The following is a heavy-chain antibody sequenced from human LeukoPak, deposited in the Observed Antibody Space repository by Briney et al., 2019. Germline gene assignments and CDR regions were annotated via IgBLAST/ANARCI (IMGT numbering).Heavy chain of an antibody. CDR3: ARSPYSGSYYGDALDI. Sequence: GGSLRLSRAVSGFTFSDYAMSWVRQAPGKGLEWVSHISGSGGSIYYADSVKGRFTISRDSAKNSLYLQMNSLRAEDTAVYYCARSPYSGSYYGDALDIWGQGTMVTVSS. J-gene: IGHJ3*02. CDR1: GFTFSDYA. V-gene: IGHV3-23*01. D-gene: IGHD1-26*01. CDR2: ISGSGGSI.